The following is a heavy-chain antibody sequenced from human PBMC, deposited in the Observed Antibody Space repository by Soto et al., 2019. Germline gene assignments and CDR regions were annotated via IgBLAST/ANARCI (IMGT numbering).Heavy chain of an antibody. Sequence: QVQLQESGPGLVKPSQTLSLTCTVSGGSISAGDYYWTWIRQPPGKGLEWIGCISYSGNTFYNPSLKSRVSTSVDTSRIPFALNLNSVTAADTAVYYRARRAGVRGVIVGAFGMDVWGQGTTVTVSS. CDR1: GGSISAGDYY. J-gene: IGHJ6*02. V-gene: IGHV4-30-4*01. CDR2: ISYSGNT. CDR3: ARRAGVRGVIVGAFGMDV. D-gene: IGHD3-10*01.